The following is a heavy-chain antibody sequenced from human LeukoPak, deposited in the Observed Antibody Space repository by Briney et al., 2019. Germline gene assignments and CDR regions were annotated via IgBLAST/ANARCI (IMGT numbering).Heavy chain of an antibody. Sequence: SETLSLTCAVYGGSFSGYYWSWIRQPPGKGLEWIGEINHSGSTNYNPSLKSRVTISVDTSKNQFSLKLSSVTAADTAVYYWARAPASNGGNGLRWYAPWGQGTLVTVSS. CDR3: ARAPASNGGNGLRWYAP. CDR2: INHSGST. V-gene: IGHV4-34*01. D-gene: IGHD2-8*01. CDR1: GGSFSGYY. J-gene: IGHJ5*02.